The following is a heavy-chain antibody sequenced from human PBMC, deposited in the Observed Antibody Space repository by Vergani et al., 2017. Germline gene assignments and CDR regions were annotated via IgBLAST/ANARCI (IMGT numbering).Heavy chain of an antibody. CDR2: IKSKTDGGTT. V-gene: IGHV3-15*07. Sequence: EVQLVESGGGLVKPGGSLRLSCAASGFTFSNAWMNWVRQAPGKGLEWVGRIKSKTDGGTTDYAAPVKGRFTISGDDSKNTLYLQMNSLKTEDTAGYYCTTDNRYFDWFGHWGQGTLVTVSS. J-gene: IGHJ5*02. CDR1: GFTFSNAW. CDR3: TTDNRYFDWFGH. D-gene: IGHD1-14*01.